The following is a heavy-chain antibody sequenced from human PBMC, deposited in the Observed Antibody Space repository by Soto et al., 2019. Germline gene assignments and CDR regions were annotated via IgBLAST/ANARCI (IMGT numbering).Heavy chain of an antibody. CDR3: ARELPPDL. V-gene: IGHV3-53*01. D-gene: IGHD2-15*01. Sequence: GGSLRLSCAASGFTVSSKYMNWVRQAPGKGLEWVSIIWSAGLTYYADSVRGRFTISRDISKNILFLQMNNLRAEDSAIYYCARELPPDLWGQGTLVTVPS. J-gene: IGHJ5*02. CDR2: IWSAGLT. CDR1: GFTVSSKY.